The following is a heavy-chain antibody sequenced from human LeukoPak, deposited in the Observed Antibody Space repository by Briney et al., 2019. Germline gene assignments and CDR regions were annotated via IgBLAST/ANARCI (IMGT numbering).Heavy chain of an antibody. V-gene: IGHV1-8*01. CDR1: GYTFTSYD. CDR3: ARRRGATPIRYFDWFLRTTPLDY. J-gene: IGHJ4*02. Sequence: GASVKVSCKASGYTFTSYDINWVRQATGQGLEWMGWMNPNSGNTGYAQKFLGRVTMTRNTSISTAYMELSSLRSEDTAVYYCARRRGATPIRYFDWFLRTTPLDYWGQGTLVTVSS. D-gene: IGHD3-9*01. CDR2: MNPNSGNT.